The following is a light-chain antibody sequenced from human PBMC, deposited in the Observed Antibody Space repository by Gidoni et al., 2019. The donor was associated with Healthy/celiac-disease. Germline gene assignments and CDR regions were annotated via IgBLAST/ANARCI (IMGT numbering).Light chain of an antibody. J-gene: IGKJ3*01. V-gene: IGKV1-39*01. Sequence: DIQMTQSPSSLSASVGDRVTITCRASQSISSYLNWYQQKPGKAPKLLIYAASSLQSGVPSRFSGSGSGTDFTLTISSLQPEDFATYYCQQRYSTPPYTFGPGTKVEIK. CDR2: AAS. CDR1: QSISSY. CDR3: QQRYSTPPYT.